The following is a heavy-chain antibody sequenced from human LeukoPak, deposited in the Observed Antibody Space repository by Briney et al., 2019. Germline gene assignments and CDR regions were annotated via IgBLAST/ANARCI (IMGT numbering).Heavy chain of an antibody. CDR1: GFTFSSYW. J-gene: IGHJ4*02. CDR3: GRGCYGDNVCLDY. CDR2: INSDGSST. V-gene: IGHV3-74*01. Sequence: GGSLRLSCAASGFTFSSYWLQWGLQAPGKGLVWVSRINSDGSSTNYADSVKGRFTISRDNAKNTLYLQMNSLGAEDTAVYYCGRGCYGDNVCLDYWGQGTLVTVSP. D-gene: IGHD4-17*01.